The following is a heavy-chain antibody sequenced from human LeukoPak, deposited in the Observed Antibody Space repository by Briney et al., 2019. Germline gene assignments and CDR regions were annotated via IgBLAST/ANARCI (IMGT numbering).Heavy chain of an antibody. CDR1: GFTFSSYA. CDR2: ISYDGSNK. CDR3: ARDVVAAAGTGFYYYYYMDV. Sequence: GGSLRLSCAASGFTFSSYAMHWVSQAPGKGLEWVAVISYDGSNKYYADSVKGRFTISRDNSKNTLYLQMNSLRAEDTAVYYCARDVVAAAGTGFYYYYYMDVWGKGTTVTVSS. V-gene: IGHV3-30-3*01. J-gene: IGHJ6*03. D-gene: IGHD6-13*01.